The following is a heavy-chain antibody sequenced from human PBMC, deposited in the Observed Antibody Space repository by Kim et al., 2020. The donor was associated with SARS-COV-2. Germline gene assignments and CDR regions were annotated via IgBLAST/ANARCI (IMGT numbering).Heavy chain of an antibody. CDR3: AKEIDLPMFRGGIIPPRGCYCDH. CDR1: GFTFSNYA. J-gene: IGHJ4*02. CDR2: ISGSGGNR. Sequence: GGSLRLSCAASGFTFSNYAISWVRQAPGKGLEWVSAISGSGGNRYYTDSVKGRFTISRDNSKNTLYLEMNSLRAEDTAVYYCAKEIDLPMFRGGIIPPRGCYCDHWGQGTPVTVSS. V-gene: IGHV3-23*01. D-gene: IGHD3-10*01.